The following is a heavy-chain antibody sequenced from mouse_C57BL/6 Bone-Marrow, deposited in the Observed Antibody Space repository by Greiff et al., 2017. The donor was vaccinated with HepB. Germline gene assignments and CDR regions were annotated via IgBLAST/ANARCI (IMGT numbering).Heavy chain of an antibody. D-gene: IGHD1-1*01. CDR3: ARDSYYYGSSYVLYWYFDV. V-gene: IGHV2-2*01. J-gene: IGHJ1*03. CDR1: GFSLTSYG. CDR2: IWSGGST. Sequence: VKLVESGPGLVQPSQSLSITCTVSGFSLTSYGVHWVRQSPGKGLEWLGVIWSGGSTDYNAAFISRLSISKDNSKSQVFFKMNSLQADDTAIYYCARDSYYYGSSYVLYWYFDVWGTGTTVTVSS.